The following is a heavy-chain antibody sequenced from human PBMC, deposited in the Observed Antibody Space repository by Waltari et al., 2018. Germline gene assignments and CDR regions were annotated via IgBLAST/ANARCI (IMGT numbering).Heavy chain of an antibody. CDR3: ARDYAYGFDL. J-gene: IGHJ3*01. V-gene: IGHV3-7*01. Sequence: EVQLVESGGGLVQPGGSMRLSCVASGFTSRDNWMSWVRQAAGKGPGWGANIKQDGSGKYYVDSVKGRFTIPSDNAKNSLYLQRSSLSAEDTAVYYCARDYAYGFDLWGQGTLVTVSS. D-gene: IGHD3-16*01. CDR2: IKQDGSGK. CDR1: GFTSRDNW.